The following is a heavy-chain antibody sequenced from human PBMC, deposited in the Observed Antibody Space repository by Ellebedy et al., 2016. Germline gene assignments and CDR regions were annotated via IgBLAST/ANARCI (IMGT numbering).Heavy chain of an antibody. CDR2: IYYSGST. Sequence: SETLSLTCAVYGGSFSGYYWSWIRQPPGKGLEWIGYIYYSGSTNYNPSLKSRVTISVDTSKNQFSLKLSSVTAADTAVYYCARHNLRDWFDPWGQGTLVTVSS. V-gene: IGHV4-59*08. CDR3: ARHNLRDWFDP. CDR1: GGSFSGYY. J-gene: IGHJ5*02.